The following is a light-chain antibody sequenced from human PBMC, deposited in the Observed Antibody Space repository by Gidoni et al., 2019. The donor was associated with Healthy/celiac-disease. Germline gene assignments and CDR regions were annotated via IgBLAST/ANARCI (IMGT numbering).Light chain of an antibody. CDR1: SSNIGSNT. J-gene: IGLJ3*02. CDR3: AAWDDSLNAWV. Sequence: QSVLTQPPSVSGTPGQRVTISCSGSSSNIGSNTVNWYQQLPGTAPKLLIYSNNQRPSEVPDRFSGSKSGTSASLAISGLQSEDEADYYCAAWDDSLNAWVFGGGTKLTVL. V-gene: IGLV1-44*01. CDR2: SNN.